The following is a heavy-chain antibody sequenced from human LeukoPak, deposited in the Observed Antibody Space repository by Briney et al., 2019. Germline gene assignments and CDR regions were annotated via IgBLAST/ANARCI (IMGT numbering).Heavy chain of an antibody. D-gene: IGHD2-15*01. CDR2: ISGGGEST. CDR1: GFTFSSYA. CDR3: AKGEGGYCSSSSCSTYFDY. J-gene: IGHJ4*02. Sequence: GGSLRLSCAASGFTFSSYAMNWVRQAPGKGLEWVSAISGGGESTYNADSVKGRFIISRDNSKNPLYLQMNSLRAEDTAVYYCAKGEGGYCSSSSCSTYFDYWGQGTLVTVSS. V-gene: IGHV3-23*01.